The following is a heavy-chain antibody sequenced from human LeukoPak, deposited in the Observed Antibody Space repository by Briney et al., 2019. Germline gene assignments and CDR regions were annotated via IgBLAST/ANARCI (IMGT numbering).Heavy chain of an antibody. J-gene: IGHJ6*02. V-gene: IGHV3-33*01. CDR2: IWYDGSNK. Sequence: GRSLRLSCAASGFTFSSYGMHWVRQAPGKGLEWVAVIWYDGSNKYYADSVKGRFTISRDNSKNTLYLQMNSLRAEDTAVHYCARVMSNYLHYYYYYGMDVWGQGTTVTVSS. CDR3: ARVMSNYLHYYYYYGMDV. D-gene: IGHD4-11*01. CDR1: GFTFSSYG.